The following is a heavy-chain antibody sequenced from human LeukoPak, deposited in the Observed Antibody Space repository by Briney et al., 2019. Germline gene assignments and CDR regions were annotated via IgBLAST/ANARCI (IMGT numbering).Heavy chain of an antibody. V-gene: IGHV4-61*01. CDR1: GDSVRSDTYY. CDR3: VRETTTEYYDSSGYYRQTEVFDA. J-gene: IGHJ3*01. CDR2: VYYSGRT. D-gene: IGHD3-22*01. Sequence: PSETLSLTCTVSGDSVRSDTYYWSWIRQPPGKGLEWIGFVYYSGRTNYNAPLKSRVTMSVDTSKNQFSLMLRSVTAADTAVYYCVRETTTEYYDSSGYYRQTEVFDAWGQGTMVTVSS.